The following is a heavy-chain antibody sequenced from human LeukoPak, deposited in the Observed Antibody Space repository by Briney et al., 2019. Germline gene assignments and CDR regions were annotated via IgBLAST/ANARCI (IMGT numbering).Heavy chain of an antibody. CDR1: GFTVSSNY. CDR2: IYRAGNT. CDR3: ARGGTPGYSSGRIDY. V-gene: IGHV3-53*04. J-gene: IGHJ4*01. Sequence: PGGSLRLSCVASGFTVSSNYMSWVRQAPGKGLECVSVIYRAGNTYYADSVKGRFTISRHNSENTLYLHMNSLRVEDTAVYFCARGGTPGYSSGRIDYWGQGTLVTVSS. D-gene: IGHD6-19*01.